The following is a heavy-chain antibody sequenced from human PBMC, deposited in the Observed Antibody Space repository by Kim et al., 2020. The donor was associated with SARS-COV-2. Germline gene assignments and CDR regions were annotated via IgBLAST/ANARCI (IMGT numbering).Heavy chain of an antibody. Sequence: SETLSLTCTFSGGSISGYFWSWIRQPPGKGLEWIGYINYSGSTNYNPSLKSRVTISVDTSKNQFSLKLSSVTAADTAVYYCARDRIGHCSSISCSPYFDYWGQGTLVTVSS. CDR1: GGSISGYF. J-gene: IGHJ4*02. D-gene: IGHD2-2*01. CDR3: ARDRIGHCSSISCSPYFDY. CDR2: INYSGST. V-gene: IGHV4-59*01.